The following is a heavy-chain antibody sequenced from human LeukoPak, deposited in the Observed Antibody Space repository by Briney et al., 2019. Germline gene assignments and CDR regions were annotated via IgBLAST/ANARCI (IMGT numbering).Heavy chain of an antibody. D-gene: IGHD3-9*01. CDR1: GSTFSSSW. Sequence: GGSLRLSCVASGSTFSSSWMNCVRQAPGKGLEWVANIKQDGSEKNYVDSVKGRFTISRDNAKNSVYLQMNSLRVDDTAVYYCARDLQHSSFTWSLSGSTWGQGTLVTVSS. J-gene: IGHJ5*02. CDR2: IKQDGSEK. CDR3: ARDLQHSSFTWSLSGST. V-gene: IGHV3-7*04.